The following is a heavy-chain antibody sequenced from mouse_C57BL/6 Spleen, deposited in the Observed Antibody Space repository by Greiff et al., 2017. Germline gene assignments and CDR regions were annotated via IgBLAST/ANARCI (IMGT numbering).Heavy chain of an antibody. D-gene: IGHD2-4*01. CDR3: ARGEYDTWFAY. J-gene: IGHJ3*01. Sequence: EVQLQQSGPGLVKPSQSLSLTCSVTGYSITSGYYWNCIRQFPGNKLEWMGYISYDGSNNYNPSLKNRISITRDTSKNQFFLKLNSVTTEDTATYYCARGEYDTWFAYWGQGTLVTVSA. CDR2: ISYDGSN. CDR1: GYSITSGYY. V-gene: IGHV3-6*01.